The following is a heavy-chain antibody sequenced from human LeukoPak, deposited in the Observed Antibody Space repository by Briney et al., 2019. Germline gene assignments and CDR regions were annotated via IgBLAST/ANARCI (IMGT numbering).Heavy chain of an antibody. J-gene: IGHJ4*02. Sequence: GGSLRLSCAASGFTFSSHWMHWVRQAPGQGLAWVSRINSDGSSTAYADSVKGRFTISRDNAKNTLYLQMNSLRAEDTAVYYCAKDADDYLSYFDYWGQGTLVTVSS. V-gene: IGHV3-74*03. CDR2: INSDGSST. CDR1: GFTFSSHW. D-gene: IGHD4-11*01. CDR3: AKDADDYLSYFDY.